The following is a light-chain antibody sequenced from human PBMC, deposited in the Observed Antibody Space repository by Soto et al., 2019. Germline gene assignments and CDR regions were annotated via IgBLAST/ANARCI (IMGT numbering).Light chain of an antibody. V-gene: IGLV2-23*01. CDR3: CSYGSSSSYV. CDR1: TSDVGGYNL. CDR2: EGT. Sequence: SVLTQPASVSGSPRQSITISCSGTTSDVGGYNLVSWYQQHTAKAPKLLIYEGTQRPSGVSSRFSGSKSGNTASLTPSGLQAEDEADYYCCSYGSSSSYVFATGTKVPVL. J-gene: IGLJ1*01.